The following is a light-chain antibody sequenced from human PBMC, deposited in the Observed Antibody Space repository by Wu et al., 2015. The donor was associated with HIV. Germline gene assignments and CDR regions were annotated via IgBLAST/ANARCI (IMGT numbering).Light chain of an antibody. Sequence: NVLTQSPGTLSLSPGERATLSCWASQIVISNYLAWYQQKPGQAPRLLIYGASSRATGIPDRFSGSGSGTDFTLTISRLEPEDFAVYYCQQYGSSPRTFGQGTKVETK. CDR3: QQYGSSPRT. V-gene: IGKV3-20*01. J-gene: IGKJ1*01. CDR1: QIVISNY. CDR2: GAS.